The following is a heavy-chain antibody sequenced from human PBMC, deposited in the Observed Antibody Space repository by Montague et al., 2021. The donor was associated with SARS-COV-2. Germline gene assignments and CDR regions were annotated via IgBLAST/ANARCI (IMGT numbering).Heavy chain of an antibody. J-gene: IGHJ4*02. CDR3: ARVTRTMKFLWCGGRSIRYCFDY. CDR1: GGSFSGYY. V-gene: IGHV4-34*01. D-gene: IGHD3-10*01. Sequence: SETLSLTCAVYGGSFSGYYWSWIRQPPGRGLEWIGEINHSGSTNYSPSLKSRVTISVDTSKNQFSLKLTSVTAADTAVYYCARVTRTMKFLWCGGRSIRYCFDYWGQGTPVTVSS. CDR2: INHSGST.